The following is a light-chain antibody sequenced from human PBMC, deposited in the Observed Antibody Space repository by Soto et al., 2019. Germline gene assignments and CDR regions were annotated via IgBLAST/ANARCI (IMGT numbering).Light chain of an antibody. J-gene: IGLJ1*01. V-gene: IGLV1-40*01. CDR1: SSNLGTYSD. CDR3: QSYDSSLSGYV. CDR2: DNT. Sequence: QSVLTQPPSVSGARGQRVTISCTGRSSNLGTYSDVHWYQQLPGTAPKLLIFDNTNRPSGVPDRFFGSKSGTSASLAITGLQAEDEADYYCQSYDSSLSGYVFGTGTKLTVL.